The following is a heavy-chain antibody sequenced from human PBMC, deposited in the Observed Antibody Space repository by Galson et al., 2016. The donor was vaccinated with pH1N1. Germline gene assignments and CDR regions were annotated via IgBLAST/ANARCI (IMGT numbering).Heavy chain of an antibody. J-gene: IGHJ6*02. CDR1: GCIFSTFW. V-gene: IGHV5-51*01. D-gene: IGHD2/OR15-2a*01. CDR2: VYPGDSDT. Sequence: QSGAEVKKPGESLKISCKGSGCIFSTFWIGWVRQMPGKGLEWMGIVYPGDSDTRYNPSFKGQVTISVDKSISTAYLQWSSLKASASAIYFCARHQRPSDDYFFYNMDVWGQGTTVTVSS. CDR3: ARHQRPSDDYFFYNMDV.